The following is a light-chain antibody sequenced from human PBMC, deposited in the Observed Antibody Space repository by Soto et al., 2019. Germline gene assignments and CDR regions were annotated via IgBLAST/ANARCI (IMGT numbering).Light chain of an antibody. CDR1: QNINNY. Sequence: DIQMSQSPSSLSASVGDRVTITCQASQNINNYLAWYQQKPGRAPKLLIYDASNLEAGVPSRFRGSGSGTDFTFTISRLQPEDIATYYCQQYENLPTFGQGTKVDI. CDR3: QQYENLPT. CDR2: DAS. J-gene: IGKJ1*01. V-gene: IGKV1-33*01.